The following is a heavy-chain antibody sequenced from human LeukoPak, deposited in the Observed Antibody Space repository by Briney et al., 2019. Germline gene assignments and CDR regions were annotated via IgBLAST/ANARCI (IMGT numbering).Heavy chain of an antibody. V-gene: IGHV4-59*01. D-gene: IGHD2-8*02. Sequence: SETLSLTCTVSGGSISSYYWSWIRQPPGKGLEWIGYIYYSGSTNYNPSLKSRVTISVDTSKNQFSLKLSSVTAADTAVYYCASWSRSGPWEYFQHWGQGTLVTVSS. CDR2: IYYSGST. CDR3: ASWSRSGPWEYFQH. J-gene: IGHJ1*01. CDR1: GGSISSYY.